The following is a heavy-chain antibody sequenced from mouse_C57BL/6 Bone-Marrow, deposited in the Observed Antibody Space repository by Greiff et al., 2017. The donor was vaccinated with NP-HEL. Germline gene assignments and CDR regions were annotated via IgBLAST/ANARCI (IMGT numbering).Heavy chain of an antibody. CDR1: GFTFSNYW. Sequence: EVKVEESGGGLVQPGGSMKLSCVASGFTFSNYWMNWVRQSPEKGLEWVAQIRLKSDNYATHYAESVKGRFTISRDDSKSSVYRQMNNLRAEDTGIYYCTGRNCVDYWGQGTTLTVSS. CDR3: TGRNCVDY. CDR2: IRLKSDNYAT. V-gene: IGHV6-3*01. J-gene: IGHJ2*01. D-gene: IGHD4-1*01.